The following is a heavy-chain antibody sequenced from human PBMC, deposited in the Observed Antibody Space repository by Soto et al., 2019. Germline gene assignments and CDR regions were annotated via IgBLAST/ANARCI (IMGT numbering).Heavy chain of an antibody. J-gene: IGHJ6*03. V-gene: IGHV3-9*01. Sequence: GGSLRLSCAASGFTFDDYAMHWVRQAPGKGLEWVSGISWNSGSIGYADSVKGRFTISRDNAKNSLYLQMNSLRAEDTALYYCAKAYFPKYGSGSYYYYMDVWGKGTTVTVSS. CDR1: GFTFDDYA. D-gene: IGHD3-10*01. CDR2: ISWNSGSI. CDR3: AKAYFPKYGSGSYYYYMDV.